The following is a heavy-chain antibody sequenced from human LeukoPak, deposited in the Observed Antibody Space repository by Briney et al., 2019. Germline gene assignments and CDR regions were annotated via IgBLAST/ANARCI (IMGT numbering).Heavy chain of an antibody. V-gene: IGHV3-23*01. CDR3: ARDREYSGYDIDH. D-gene: IGHD5-12*01. CDR1: GFTISSYA. J-gene: IGHJ4*02. CDR2: ISINVDST. Sequence: GGSLRLSCAASGFTISSYAMSWVRQAPGKGLEWVSGISINVDSTYYADSVRGRFTISRDNANNSLYLQMNSLRAEDTAVYYCARDREYSGYDIDHWGQGTLVTVSS.